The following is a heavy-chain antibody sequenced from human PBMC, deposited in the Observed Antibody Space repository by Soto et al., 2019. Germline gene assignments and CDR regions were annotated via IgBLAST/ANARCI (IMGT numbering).Heavy chain of an antibody. CDR2: IYSGGNT. D-gene: IGHD1-1*01. J-gene: IGHJ6*02. CDR1: GFTVSSTS. V-gene: IGHV3-53*01. CDR3: ARFPLRDGYNLCGMDF. Sequence: VGSLRLSCAASGFTVSSTSMSWVRQAPGKGLEWVSVIYSGGNTYYGDSVKGRFSISRDNSKNTLYLQMNSLRAEDTAVYYCARFPLRDGYNLCGMDFWGQGTMVTVSS.